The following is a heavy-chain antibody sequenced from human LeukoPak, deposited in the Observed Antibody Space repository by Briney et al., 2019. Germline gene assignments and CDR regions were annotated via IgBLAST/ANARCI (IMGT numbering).Heavy chain of an antibody. J-gene: IGHJ4*02. CDR2: IYYSGST. CDR3: ARVTTGLDY. CDR1: GGSISSYY. Sequence: SETLSLTCTVSGGSISSYYWSWIRQPPGKGLEWIGYIYYSGSTNYNPSLKSRVTISVDTSKNQFSLKLRSVTAADTAVYYCARVTTGLDYWGQGTLVTVSS. V-gene: IGHV4-59*01. D-gene: IGHD1-1*01.